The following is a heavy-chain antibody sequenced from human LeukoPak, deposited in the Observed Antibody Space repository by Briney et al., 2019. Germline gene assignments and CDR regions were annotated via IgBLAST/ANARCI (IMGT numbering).Heavy chain of an antibody. CDR3: ARVGGYSYGRGYYFDY. J-gene: IGHJ4*02. CDR1: GGTFCSYA. D-gene: IGHD5-18*01. CDR2: IIPIFGTA. V-gene: IGHV1-69*06. Sequence: SVKVSCKASGGTFCSYAISWVRQAPGQGLEWMGGIIPIFGTANYAQKFQGRVTITADKSTSTAYMELSSLRSEDTAVYYCARVGGYSYGRGYYFDYWGQGTLVTVSS.